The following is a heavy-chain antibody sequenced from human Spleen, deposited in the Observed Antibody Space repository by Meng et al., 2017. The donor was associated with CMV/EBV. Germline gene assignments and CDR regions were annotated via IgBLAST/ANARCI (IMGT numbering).Heavy chain of an antibody. J-gene: IGHJ4*02. CDR3: ARADTNNSYYFDY. CDR1: GYSFTNFW. V-gene: IGHV5-51*01. D-gene: IGHD1-1*01. CDR2: IYPGDSDT. Sequence: GGSLRLSCKGSGYSFTNFWIGWVRQMPGKGLDWMGIIYPGDSDTRYSPSFQGQVTISADKSISTAYLQWTSLKASDTAIYYCARADTNNSYYFDYWGQGTLVTVSS.